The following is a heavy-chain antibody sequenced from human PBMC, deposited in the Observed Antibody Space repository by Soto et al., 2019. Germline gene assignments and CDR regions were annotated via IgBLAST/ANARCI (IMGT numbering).Heavy chain of an antibody. CDR1: GFTFSSYE. J-gene: IGHJ6*02. CDR3: AREDYYYGMDV. CDR2: ISSSGSTT. Sequence: LRLSCAASGFTFSSYEMNWVRQAPGKGLEWVSYISSSGSTTYYADSVTGRFTISRDNTKNSLYLQMNSLRAEDTAVYYCAREDYYYGMDVWGHGTTVTVSS. V-gene: IGHV3-48*03.